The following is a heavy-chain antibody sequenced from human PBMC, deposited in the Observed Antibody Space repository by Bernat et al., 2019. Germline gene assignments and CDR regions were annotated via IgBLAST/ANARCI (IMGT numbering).Heavy chain of an antibody. CDR3: ARHRNKGESGPTFDY. J-gene: IGHJ4*02. D-gene: IGHD1-26*01. Sequence: QVQLQESGPGLVKPSETLSLTCTVSSDSIISYYWSWIRQPPGDGLEWIGCVYYSRNSDYNPSLKSRATISIDTSKNQVSLKLNSVTAADTAVYFCARHRNKGESGPTFDYWGQGTLVTVSS. CDR1: SDSIISYY. CDR2: VYYSRNS. V-gene: IGHV4-59*08.